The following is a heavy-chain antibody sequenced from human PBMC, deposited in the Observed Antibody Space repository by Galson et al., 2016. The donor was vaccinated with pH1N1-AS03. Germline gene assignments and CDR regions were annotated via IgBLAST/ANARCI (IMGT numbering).Heavy chain of an antibody. CDR1: GFTFSDNH. Sequence: SLRLSCAASGFTFSDNHMSWIRQAPGRGLEYIGYISESGSGTVYRDSVKGRFTISRDNAKKSLFLQMNSLTADDTAVYYCARTRGVLQSSGEMLSYFDYWGLGSLVTVSS. D-gene: IGHD3-10*01. CDR2: ISESGSGT. J-gene: IGHJ4*02. V-gene: IGHV3-11*06. CDR3: ARTRGVLQSSGEMLSYFDY.